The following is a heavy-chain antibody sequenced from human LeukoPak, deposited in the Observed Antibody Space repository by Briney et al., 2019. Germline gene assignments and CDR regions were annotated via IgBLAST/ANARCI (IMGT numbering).Heavy chain of an antibody. V-gene: IGHV3-7*01. Sequence: PGGSLRLSCEASGFTFSSHWMRWARQAPGKGLEWVADIKRDGSEKNYVDSVKGRFSISRDNAKNSVYLHMNSLRDDDTAVYYCARDNRWSSDYWGQGSLVTVAS. CDR3: ARDNRWSSDY. CDR2: IKRDGSEK. D-gene: IGHD1-26*01. J-gene: IGHJ4*02. CDR1: GFTFSSHW.